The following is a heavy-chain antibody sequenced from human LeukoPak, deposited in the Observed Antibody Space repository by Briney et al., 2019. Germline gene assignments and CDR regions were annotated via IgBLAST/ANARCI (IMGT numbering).Heavy chain of an antibody. CDR3: ARALKTKGATGGRRILDY. CDR1: GFTFSSYA. Sequence: GRSLRLSCAASGFTFSSYAMHWVRQAPGKGLEWVAVISYDGSNKYYADSVKGRFTISRDNSKNTLYLQMNSLRAEDTAVYYCARALKTKGATGGRRILDYWGQGTLVTVSS. D-gene: IGHD1-26*01. J-gene: IGHJ4*02. V-gene: IGHV3-30-3*01. CDR2: ISYDGSNK.